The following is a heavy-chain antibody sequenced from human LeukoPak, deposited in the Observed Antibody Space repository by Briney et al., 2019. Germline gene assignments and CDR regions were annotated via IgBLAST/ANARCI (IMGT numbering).Heavy chain of an antibody. CDR1: GDSVPSNSAA. J-gene: IGHJ2*01. V-gene: IGHV6-1*01. Sequence: SQTLSLTCAISGDSVPSNSAAWNWITQSPARGLEWLGRIYYRSKWYNDYAVSVKSRITINPDTSKNQFSLQLNSVTPEDTAVYYRARGSSGWYDPPYWYFDLWGRGTLVTVSS. CDR2: IYYRSKWYN. D-gene: IGHD6-19*01. CDR3: ARGSSGWYDPPYWYFDL.